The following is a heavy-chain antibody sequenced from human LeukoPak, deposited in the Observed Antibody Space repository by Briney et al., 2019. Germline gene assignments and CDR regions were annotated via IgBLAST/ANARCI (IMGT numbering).Heavy chain of an antibody. Sequence: GGSLRLSCVGSGFSFRYFAIHWVRQAPGKGLEYVSVINTDGRITYYADSVKGRFTISRDNSKNTLYLQMNSLRAEDTAVYYCAKDPRSMITFGGVIVPPSDYWGQGTLVTVSS. CDR2: INTDGRIT. J-gene: IGHJ4*02. V-gene: IGHV3-64*04. CDR1: GFSFRYFA. CDR3: AKDPRSMITFGGVIVPPSDY. D-gene: IGHD3-16*02.